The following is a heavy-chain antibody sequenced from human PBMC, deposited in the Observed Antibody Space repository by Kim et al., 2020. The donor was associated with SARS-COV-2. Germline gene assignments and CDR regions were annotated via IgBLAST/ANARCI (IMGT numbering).Heavy chain of an antibody. V-gene: IGHV3-23*01. CDR1: GFTFSSYA. D-gene: IGHD6-19*01. CDR3: AKRRGESSGWYYGY. Sequence: GGSLRLSCAASGFTFSSYAMSWVRQAPGKGLEWVSAISGSGGSTYYADSVKGRFTISRDNSKNTLYLQMNSLRAEDTAVYYCAKRRGESSGWYYGYWGQGTLVTVSS. J-gene: IGHJ4*02. CDR2: ISGSGGST.